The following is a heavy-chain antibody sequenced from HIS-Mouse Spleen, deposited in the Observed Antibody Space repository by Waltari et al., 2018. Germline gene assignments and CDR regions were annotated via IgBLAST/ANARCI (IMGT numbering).Heavy chain of an antibody. CDR1: GGSISSYY. J-gene: IGHJ3*02. Sequence: QVQLQESGPGLVKPSETLSLTCTVSGGSISSYYGTWIRQPAGTGLEWIGRIYTSGSTNYNPSLKSRVTMSVDTSKNQFSLKLSSVTAADTAVYYCARGRRTRMTTVTTPDAFDIWGQGTMVTVSS. D-gene: IGHD4-17*01. CDR3: ARGRRTRMTTVTTPDAFDI. CDR2: IYTSGST. V-gene: IGHV4-4*07.